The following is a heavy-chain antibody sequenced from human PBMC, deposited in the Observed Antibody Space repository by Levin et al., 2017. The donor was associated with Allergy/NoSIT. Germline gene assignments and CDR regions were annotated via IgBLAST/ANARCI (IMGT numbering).Heavy chain of an antibody. V-gene: IGHV3-23*01. D-gene: IGHD6-13*01. J-gene: IGHJ4*02. Sequence: GGSLRLSCAASGFTFSSYAMSWVRQAPGKGLEWVSAISGSGDNTYYADSVKGRFTISRDNSKNTLYLQVNSLRAEDTAVYYCAKSLGSSWSPFDYWGQGALVTVSS. CDR1: GFTFSSYA. CDR2: ISGSGDNT. CDR3: AKSLGSSWSPFDY.